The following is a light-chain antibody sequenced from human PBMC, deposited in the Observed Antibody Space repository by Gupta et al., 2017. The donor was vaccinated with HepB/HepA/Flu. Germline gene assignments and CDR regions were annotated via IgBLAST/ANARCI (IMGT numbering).Light chain of an antibody. CDR3: AAWDDNRNGVV. CDR2: SNN. CDR1: SSNIETNT. Sequence: QSVLTQPPSASGTPGQRVTISCSGSSSNIETNTVNWYQQLPGTAPKLLIYSNNQRPSGVPDRFSGSKSGTSASLAISGLQSEDEADYYCAAWDDNRNGVVFGGGTKVTVL. V-gene: IGLV1-44*01. J-gene: IGLJ2*01.